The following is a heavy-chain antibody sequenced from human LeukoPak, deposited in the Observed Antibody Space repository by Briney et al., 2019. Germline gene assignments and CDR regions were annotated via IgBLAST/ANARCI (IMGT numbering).Heavy chain of an antibody. CDR2: IYPGDSDT. J-gene: IGHJ3*02. V-gene: IGHV5-51*01. CDR1: GYSFTSYW. CDR3: ARHHMDYYDSSGYYLHAFDI. D-gene: IGHD3-22*01. Sequence: GESLKISCKGSGYSFTSYWIGWVRQMPGKGLEWMGIIYPGDSDTRYSPSFQGQVTISADKSISTAYLQWSSLEASDTAMYYCARHHMDYYDSSGYYLHAFDIWGQGTMVTVSS.